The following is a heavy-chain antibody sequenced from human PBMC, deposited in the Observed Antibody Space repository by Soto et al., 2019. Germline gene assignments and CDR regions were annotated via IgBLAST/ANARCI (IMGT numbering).Heavy chain of an antibody. CDR1: GFTLSDHY. J-gene: IGHJ4*02. Sequence: QVQLVESGGGLVMPGESLRLSCAASGFTLSDHYMSWIRQAPGKGLEWVSYISSSGNSMYYADSVKGRFTVSTDNAENSLYLQMNSLRAEDTAVYYCARRAASGRHFDHWGQGTLVSVSS. CDR3: ARRAASGRHFDH. CDR2: ISSSGNSM. V-gene: IGHV3-11*01. D-gene: IGHD6-13*01.